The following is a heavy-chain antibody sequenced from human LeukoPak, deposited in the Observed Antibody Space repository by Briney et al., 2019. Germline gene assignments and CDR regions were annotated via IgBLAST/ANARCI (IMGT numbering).Heavy chain of an antibody. D-gene: IGHD6-19*01. CDR3: ARGWGIAVAVGAIDY. Sequence: GGSLRLSCAASGFTFSSYGMHWVRQAPGKGLEWVAVIWYDGSNKYYADSVKGRFTISRDNSKNTLYLQMNSLRAEDTAVYYCARGWGIAVAVGAIDYWGQGTLVTVSS. CDR1: GFTFSSYG. J-gene: IGHJ4*02. V-gene: IGHV3-33*01. CDR2: IWYDGSNK.